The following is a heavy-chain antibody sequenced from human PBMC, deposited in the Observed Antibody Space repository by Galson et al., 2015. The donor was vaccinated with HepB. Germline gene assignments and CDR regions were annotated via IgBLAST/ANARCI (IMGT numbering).Heavy chain of an antibody. Sequence: SLRLSCAASGFTFSDYYMSWIRQAPGKGLEWVSYISSSSSYTNYADSVKGRFTISRDNAKNSLYLQMNSLRAEDTAVYYCASGTPRYRSGGSCSDYWGQGTLVTVSS. CDR2: ISSSSSYT. D-gene: IGHD2-15*01. CDR3: ASGTPRYRSGGSCSDY. V-gene: IGHV3-11*06. CDR1: GFTFSDYY. J-gene: IGHJ4*02.